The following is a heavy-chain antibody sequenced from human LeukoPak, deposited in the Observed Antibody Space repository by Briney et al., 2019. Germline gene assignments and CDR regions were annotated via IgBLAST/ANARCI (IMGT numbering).Heavy chain of an antibody. CDR1: GYTFTSYY. V-gene: IGHV1-46*01. J-gene: IGHJ6*03. D-gene: IGHD6-19*01. CDR2: INPSGGST. CDR3: ARGPAIAVAARYYYYYYYMDV. Sequence: ASVKVSCKASGYTFTSYYMHWVRQAPGQGLEWMGIINPSGGSTSYAQKFQGRVTITRNTSISTAYMELSSLRSEDTAVYYCARGPAIAVAARYYYYYYYMDVWGKGTTVTVSS.